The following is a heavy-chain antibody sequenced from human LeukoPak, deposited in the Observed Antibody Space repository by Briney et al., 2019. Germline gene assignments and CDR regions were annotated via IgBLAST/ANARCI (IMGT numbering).Heavy chain of an antibody. CDR3: ARGIVLMVYAEYYFDY. CDR1: GGSISSGSYD. J-gene: IGHJ4*02. V-gene: IGHV4-61*02. D-gene: IGHD2-8*01. Sequence: SQTLSLTCTVSGGSISSGSYDWSWIRQPAGKGLEWIGRIYTSGSTNYNPSLKSRFTISVDRSKNQFSLKLSSVTAADTAVYYCARGIVLMVYAEYYFDYWGQGTLVTVSS. CDR2: IYTSGST.